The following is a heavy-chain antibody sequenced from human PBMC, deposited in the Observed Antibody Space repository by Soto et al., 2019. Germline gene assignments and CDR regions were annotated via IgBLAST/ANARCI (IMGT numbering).Heavy chain of an antibody. J-gene: IGHJ4*02. CDR3: TGEVASGY. Sequence: QVQLVESGGGVVQPGRSLRLSCAVSGFTVSTYGMHWVRQAPGKGLEWVAVISRDGGTKYYADSMKGRFTISRGNSRNTLFLEMNSLRGGDMAVYYCTGEVASGYWGQGTLVTVSS. V-gene: IGHV3-30*03. D-gene: IGHD2-8*02. CDR1: GFTVSTYG. CDR2: ISRDGGTK.